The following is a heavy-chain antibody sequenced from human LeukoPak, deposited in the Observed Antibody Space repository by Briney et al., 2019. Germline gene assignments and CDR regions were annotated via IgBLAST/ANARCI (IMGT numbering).Heavy chain of an antibody. V-gene: IGHV4-39*01. D-gene: IGHD6-13*01. CDR3: ASYQQLGLYYFDY. CDR1: GGSMSSYY. Sequence: SETLSLTCTVSGGSMSSYYWSWIRQPPGKGLEWVGSIYYSGSTYYNPSLKSRVTISVDTSKNQFSLKLSSVTAADTAVYYCASYQQLGLYYFDYWGQGTLVTVSS. CDR2: IYYSGST. J-gene: IGHJ4*02.